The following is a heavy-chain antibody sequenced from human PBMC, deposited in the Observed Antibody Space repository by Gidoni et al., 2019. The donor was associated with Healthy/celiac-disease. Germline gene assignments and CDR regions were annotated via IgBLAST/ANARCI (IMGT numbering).Heavy chain of an antibody. Sequence: QVQLVQSGAEVKKPGSSVKVSCKASGGTFSSYAISWVRQAPGQGLEWMGRIIPILGIANYAQKFQGRVTITADKSTSTAYMELSSLRSEDTAVYYCARVIQTTVTTTWTSGHMDVWGKGTTVTVSS. CDR1: GGTFSSYA. J-gene: IGHJ6*03. V-gene: IGHV1-69*09. CDR2: IIPILGIA. D-gene: IGHD4-4*01. CDR3: ARVIQTTVTTTWTSGHMDV.